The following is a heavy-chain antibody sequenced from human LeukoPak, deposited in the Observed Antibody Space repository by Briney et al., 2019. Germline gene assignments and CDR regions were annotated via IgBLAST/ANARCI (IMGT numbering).Heavy chain of an antibody. Sequence: PGGSLRLSCAASGFTFSNAWMSWGRQAPGKGLEWVGRIKSKTDGGTTDYAAPVKGRFTISRDDSKNTLYLQMNSLKTEDTAVYYCTTVRRSTSCCIFDYWGQGTLVTVSS. J-gene: IGHJ4*02. CDR2: IKSKTDGGTT. CDR1: GFTFSNAW. D-gene: IGHD2-2*01. CDR3: TTVRRSTSCCIFDY. V-gene: IGHV3-15*01.